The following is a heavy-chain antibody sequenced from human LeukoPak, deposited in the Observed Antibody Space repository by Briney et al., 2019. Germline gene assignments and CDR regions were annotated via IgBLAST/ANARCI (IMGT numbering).Heavy chain of an antibody. CDR2: ISWNSGSL. CDR3: AKDRGATFYYGSGSFDF. Sequence: GRSLRLSGAASGFTFADYAMHWVRQAPGKGLEWVSDISWNSGSLGYADSVKGRFTISRDNAKNSLYLQMNSLRAEDTALYYCAKDRGATFYYGSGSFDFWGQGTLVTVSS. J-gene: IGHJ4*02. CDR1: GFTFADYA. D-gene: IGHD3-10*01. V-gene: IGHV3-9*01.